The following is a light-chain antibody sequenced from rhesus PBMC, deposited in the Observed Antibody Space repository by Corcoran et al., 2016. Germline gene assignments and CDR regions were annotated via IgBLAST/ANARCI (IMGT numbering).Light chain of an antibody. J-gene: IGKJ1*01. CDR1: QGISSW. CDR2: KAS. Sequence: DIQMTQSPSSLSASVGDTVTITCRASQGISSWLAWYQQQPGKAPKLLIYKASSLQSGDPSRFSGRGSGTDFILTISSLQSEDFATYYCQQYNSRPPTFGQGTKVEIK. CDR3: QQYNSRPPT. V-gene: IGKV1-22*01.